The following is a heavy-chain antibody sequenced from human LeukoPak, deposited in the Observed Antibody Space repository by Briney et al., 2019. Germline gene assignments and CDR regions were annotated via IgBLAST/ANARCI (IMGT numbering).Heavy chain of an antibody. D-gene: IGHD6-6*01. J-gene: IGHJ6*03. Sequence: SDTVSLPCTVCGGSNSSYYWSWIREPPGKGVEWNGYIYYCGSTNYNPSLKSRVTISVDTSKTQFSLKLSSVTAADTAVYYCARRGIAARLPYYYYMDVWGKGTTVTVSS. V-gene: IGHV4-59*08. CDR1: GGSNSSYY. CDR2: IYYCGST. CDR3: ARRGIAARLPYYYYMDV.